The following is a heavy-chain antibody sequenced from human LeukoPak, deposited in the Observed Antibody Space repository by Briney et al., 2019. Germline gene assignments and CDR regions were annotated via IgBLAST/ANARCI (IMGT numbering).Heavy chain of an antibody. V-gene: IGHV3-64*01. CDR3: ARGYCSSTNCPYYFDY. CDR1: GFTFSSYA. CDR2: ISSNGGST. J-gene: IGHJ4*02. Sequence: PGGSLRLSCAASGFTFSSYAMHWVRQAPGEGLEYVSAISSNGGSTYYANSVKGRFTISRDNSKNTLYLQMGSLRAEDMAVYYCARGYCSSTNCPYYFDYWGQGTLVTVSS. D-gene: IGHD2-2*01.